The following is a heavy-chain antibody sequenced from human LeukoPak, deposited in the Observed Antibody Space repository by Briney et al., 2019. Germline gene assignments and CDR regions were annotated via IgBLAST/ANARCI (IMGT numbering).Heavy chain of an antibody. V-gene: IGHV3-7*01. Sequence: GGSLRLSCEASGFTFSSYWMSWVRQAPGKGLEWVANIKQDGGEKYYVDSVKGRFSISRDNAKNSLYLQMNSLRAEDTAVYYCARDRYITRSWGYDFDYWGQGALVTVSS. J-gene: IGHJ4*02. CDR3: ARDRYITRSWGYDFDY. CDR2: IKQDGGEK. CDR1: GFTFSSYW. D-gene: IGHD6-13*01.